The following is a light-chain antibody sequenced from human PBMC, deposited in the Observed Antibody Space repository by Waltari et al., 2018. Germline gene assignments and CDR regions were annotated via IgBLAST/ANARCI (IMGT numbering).Light chain of an antibody. V-gene: IGKV3-20*01. J-gene: IGKJ1*01. CDR3: QHYKNLPVS. Sequence: IVLTQSPGTLSLSPGERATLSCRASQSVSIYLAWYQQKPGQAPRLLIYHTSTRATVIPDRFSGSGSGTDFSITISGLEPEDFAVYYCQHYKNLPVSFGQGTRVEIK. CDR1: QSVSIY. CDR2: HTS.